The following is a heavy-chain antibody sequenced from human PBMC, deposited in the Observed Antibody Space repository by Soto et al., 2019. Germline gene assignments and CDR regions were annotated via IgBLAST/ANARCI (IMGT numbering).Heavy chain of an antibody. J-gene: IGHJ4*02. Sequence: QVQLVQSGAEVKKPGASVKVSRKASGYTFTSHDINWVRQATGQGLEWMGWMNPNSGNTGYAQKFRGRVTMTRNTSISTAYMELSSLRSEDTAVYYCARWDYGDYARFDYWGQGTLVTVSS. V-gene: IGHV1-8*01. CDR1: GYTFTSHD. CDR2: MNPNSGNT. D-gene: IGHD4-17*01. CDR3: ARWDYGDYARFDY.